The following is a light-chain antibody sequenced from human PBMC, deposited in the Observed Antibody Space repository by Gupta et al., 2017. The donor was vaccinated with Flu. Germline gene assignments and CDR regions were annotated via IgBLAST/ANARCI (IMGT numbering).Light chain of an antibody. CDR3: QSFDSSLSGGV. V-gene: IGLV1-40*01. J-gene: IGLJ3*02. Sequence: SVLTQPPSVSGAPAQRVTIPCTGSSCNIGEGYDVHWYQQLPGTAPKLLIFGNTNRPSGVPDRFSGSKSGTSASLAITGLQAEDEAEYYCQSFDSSLSGGVFGGGTKLTVL. CDR1: SCNIGEGYD. CDR2: GNT.